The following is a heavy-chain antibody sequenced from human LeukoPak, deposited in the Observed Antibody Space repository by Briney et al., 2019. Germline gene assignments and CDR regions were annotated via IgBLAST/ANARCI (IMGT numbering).Heavy chain of an antibody. V-gene: IGHV1-24*01. D-gene: IGHD4-17*01. Sequence: ASVKVSCKVSGYTLTELSMHWVRQAPGKGFKWMGGFDPEDGETIYAQKFQGRVTMTEDTSTDTAYMELSSLRSEDTAVYYCATRPGYGDYRFWGQGTLVTVSS. J-gene: IGHJ4*02. CDR2: FDPEDGET. CDR1: GYTLTELS. CDR3: ATRPGYGDYRF.